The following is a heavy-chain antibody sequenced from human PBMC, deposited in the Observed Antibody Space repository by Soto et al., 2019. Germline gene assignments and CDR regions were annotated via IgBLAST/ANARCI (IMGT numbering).Heavy chain of an antibody. CDR3: AAGGYCSSTSCYSGRYYYYGMDV. CDR2: ISAYNGNT. J-gene: IGHJ6*02. CDR1: GYTFTSYG. Sequence: QVQLVQSGAEVKKPGASVKVSCKASGYTFTSYGISWVRQAPGQGLEWMGWISAYNGNTNYAQKLQGRVTMTTDTSTSTAYMELRSLISDDTAVYYCAAGGYCSSTSCYSGRYYYYGMDVWGQGTTVTVSS. V-gene: IGHV1-18*04. D-gene: IGHD2-2*02.